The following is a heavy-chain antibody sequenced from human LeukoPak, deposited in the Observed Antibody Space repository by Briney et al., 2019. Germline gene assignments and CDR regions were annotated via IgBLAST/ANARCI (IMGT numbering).Heavy chain of an antibody. CDR2: INHSGST. D-gene: IGHD2-2*02. CDR1: GGSFSGYY. J-gene: IGHJ4*02. V-gene: IGHV4-34*01. Sequence: PSETLSLTCAVYGGSFSGYYWSWIRQPPGKGLEWIGEINHSGSTNYNPSLKSRVTISVDTSKNQFSLKLSSVTAADTAVYYCASSYCSSTSCYTPYIDYWGQGTLVTVSS. CDR3: ASSYCSSTSCYTPYIDY.